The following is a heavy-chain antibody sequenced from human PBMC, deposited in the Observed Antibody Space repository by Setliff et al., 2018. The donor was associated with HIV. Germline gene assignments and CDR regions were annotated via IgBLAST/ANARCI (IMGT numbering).Heavy chain of an antibody. CDR2: IYYSGST. Sequence: SGPLSLTCTDSGASISSYYWSWIRQPPGKGLEWIGYIYYSGSTNYNPSLKSRVTISVDTSKNQFSLKLSSVTAADTAVYYCARDRSSGRVYYYYPYMDVWVKGTTVTVSS. J-gene: IGHJ6*03. D-gene: IGHD6-19*01. V-gene: IGHV4-59*01. CDR1: GASISSYY. CDR3: ARDRSSGRVYYYYPYMDV.